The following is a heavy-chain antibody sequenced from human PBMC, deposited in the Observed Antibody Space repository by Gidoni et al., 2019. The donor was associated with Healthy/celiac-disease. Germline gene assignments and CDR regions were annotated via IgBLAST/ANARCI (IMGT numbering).Heavy chain of an antibody. CDR3: AKDQGWLVKYYYYGMDV. CDR2: ISYDGSNK. J-gene: IGHJ6*02. V-gene: IGHV3-30*18. CDR1: RFTFSSYG. D-gene: IGHD6-19*01. Sequence: QLQPVDARGGAVPPGSSLRLCCAASRFTFSSYGRHWVRQAPGKGLEWVAVISYDGSNKYYADSVKGRFTISRDNSKNTLYLQRNSLRAEDTAVYYCAKDQGWLVKYYYYGMDVWGQGTTVTVSS.